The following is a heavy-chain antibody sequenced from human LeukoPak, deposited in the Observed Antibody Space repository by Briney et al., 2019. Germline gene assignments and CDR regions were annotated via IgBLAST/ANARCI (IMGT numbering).Heavy chain of an antibody. CDR3: AREFSGWYGYYFDY. V-gene: IGHV4-39*07. D-gene: IGHD6-19*01. Sequence: SETLSLTCTVSGGSISSGDYYWSWIRQPPGKGLEWIGEINHSGSTNYNPSLKSRVTISVDTSKNQFSLKLSSVTAADTAVYYCAREFSGWYGYYFDYWGQGTLVTVSS. CDR1: GGSISSGDYY. J-gene: IGHJ4*02. CDR2: INHSGST.